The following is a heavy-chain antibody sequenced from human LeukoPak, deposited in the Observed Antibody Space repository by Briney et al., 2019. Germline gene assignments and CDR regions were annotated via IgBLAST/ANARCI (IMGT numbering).Heavy chain of an antibody. CDR2: ISAYNGNT. CDR1: GYTFTSYG. Sequence: ASVKVSCKASGYTFTSYGISWVRQAPGQGLEWMGWISAYNGNTNYAQKLQGRVTMTTDTSTSTAYMELRSLRSDDTAVYYCARGITYYSGGSCYQYFDYWGQGTLVTVSS. D-gene: IGHD2-15*01. J-gene: IGHJ4*02. CDR3: ARGITYYSGGSCYQYFDY. V-gene: IGHV1-18*01.